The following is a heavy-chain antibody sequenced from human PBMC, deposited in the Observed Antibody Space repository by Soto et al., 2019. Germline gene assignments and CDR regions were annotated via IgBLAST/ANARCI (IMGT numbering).Heavy chain of an antibody. J-gene: IGHJ4*02. V-gene: IGHV1-18*01. D-gene: IGHD6-6*01. CDR1: GYTFTSYG. Sequence: QVQLVQSGAEVKKPGASVKVSCKASGYTFTSYGISWVRQAPGQGLEWMGWISAYIGNTNYAQKLQGRVTMTTDTSTSTGYMDLRSLRSDDTAVYYCARDRGQLVPDYWGQGTLVTVSS. CDR2: ISAYIGNT. CDR3: ARDRGQLVPDY.